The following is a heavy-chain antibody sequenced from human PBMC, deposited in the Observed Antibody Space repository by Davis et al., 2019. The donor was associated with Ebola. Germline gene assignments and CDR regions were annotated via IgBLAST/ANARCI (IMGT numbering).Heavy chain of an antibody. J-gene: IGHJ6*02. CDR3: ASHYDSRG. V-gene: IGHV3-43*02. CDR2: ISGDGGST. CDR1: GFTFDDYA. Sequence: PGGFLRLSCAASGFTFDDYAMHWVRQAPGKGLEWVSLISGDGGSTYYADSVKGRFTISRDNSKNSLYLQMNSLRTEDTALYYCASHYDSRGWGQGTTVTVSS. D-gene: IGHD3-22*01.